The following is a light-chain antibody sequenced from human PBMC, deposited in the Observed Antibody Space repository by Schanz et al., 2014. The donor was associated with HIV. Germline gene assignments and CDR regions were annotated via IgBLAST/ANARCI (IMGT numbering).Light chain of an antibody. CDR2: GSI. J-gene: IGLJ2*01. V-gene: IGLV1-44*01. CDR3: QSYDSSLSGPV. Sequence: QSVLTQPPSASGTPGQRVTISCSGSSSNIGREPGKGYQHPPGTAPKVVLYGSIQRPSGVPDRFSGSKSGTSASLAITGLQAEDEADYYCQSYDSSLSGPVFGGGTKLTVL. CDR1: SSNIGREP.